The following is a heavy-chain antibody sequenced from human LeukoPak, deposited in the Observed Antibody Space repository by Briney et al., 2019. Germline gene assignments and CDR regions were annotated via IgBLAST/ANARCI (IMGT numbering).Heavy chain of an antibody. CDR2: IYYSGST. J-gene: IGHJ6*02. CDR1: IGSVNSYY. CDR3: ARVPAAPRLYMDV. D-gene: IGHD2-2*01. Sequence: SETLSLTCTVSIGSVNSYYWSWIRQPPWKGLEWIGYIYYSGSTNYNPSLKSRVTISVDTSKNQFSLKLSSVTAADTAVYYCARVPAAPRLYMDVWGQGTTVIVSS. V-gene: IGHV4-59*02.